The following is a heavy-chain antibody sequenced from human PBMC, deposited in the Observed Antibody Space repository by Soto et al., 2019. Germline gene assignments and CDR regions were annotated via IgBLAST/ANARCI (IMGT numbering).Heavy chain of an antibody. V-gene: IGHV3-48*01. D-gene: IGHD3-22*01. Sequence: EVQLVESGGGLVQPGGSLRLSCAASGFTFSSYSRNWVRQAPGKGLEWVSYISSSSSTIYYADSVKGRFTISRDNAKNSLYLQMNSLRAEDTAVYYCAREGEVDSSGYYYGIDYWGQGTLVTVSS. CDR1: GFTFSSYS. CDR2: ISSSSSTI. J-gene: IGHJ4*02. CDR3: AREGEVDSSGYYYGIDY.